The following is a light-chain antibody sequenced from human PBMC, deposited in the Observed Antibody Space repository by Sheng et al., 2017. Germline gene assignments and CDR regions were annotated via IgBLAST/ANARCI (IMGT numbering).Light chain of an antibody. J-gene: IGLJ2*01. CDR1: RSNIGADYD. CDR2: GN. CDR3: TSYTTSSTLVV. V-gene: IGLV1-40*01. Sequence: QSVLTQPPSVSGAPGQRVTISCTGSRSNIGADYDVHWYKQLPGTAPELLIYGNNRASGVPDRFSGSKSGTSASLAITGLQAEDEADYYCTSYTTSSTLVVFGGGTKLTVL.